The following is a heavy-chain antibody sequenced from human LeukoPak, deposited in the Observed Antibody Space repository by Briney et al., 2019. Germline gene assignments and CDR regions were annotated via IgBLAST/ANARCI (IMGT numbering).Heavy chain of an antibody. CDR3: ARVPPHGLSKNDFDY. Sequence: SVKSRFTISRDNAKTSLYLQMSSLRGEDTAVYYCARVPPHGLSKNDFDYWGQGALVTVSS. D-gene: IGHD2/OR15-2a*01. J-gene: IGHJ4*02. V-gene: IGHV3-11*01.